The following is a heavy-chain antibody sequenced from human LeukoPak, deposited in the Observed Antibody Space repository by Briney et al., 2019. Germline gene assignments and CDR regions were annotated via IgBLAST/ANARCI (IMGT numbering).Heavy chain of an antibody. CDR2: IYSGGST. CDR3: ARDTGVAVAGTSFDY. Sequence: GGSLRLSCAASGLTVSSNYMSWVRQAPGKGLEWVSVIYSGGSTYYADSVKGRFTISRDNSKNTLYLQMNSLRAEDTAVYYCARDTGVAVAGTSFDYWGQGTLVTVSS. CDR1: GLTVSSNY. V-gene: IGHV3-66*01. J-gene: IGHJ4*02. D-gene: IGHD6-19*01.